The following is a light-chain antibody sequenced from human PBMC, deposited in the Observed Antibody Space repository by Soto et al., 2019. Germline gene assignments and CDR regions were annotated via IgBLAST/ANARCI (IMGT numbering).Light chain of an antibody. CDR2: GAS. Sequence: EIVMTQSPATLSVSPGERASLSCRASQSVRSNLAWYQHKPGQAPRLLIYGASTRATGIPARFSGSGSGTEFTLTISSLQSEDFAVYYCQEYDNWPPMYTFGQGNKLEIK. CDR3: QEYDNWPPMYT. V-gene: IGKV3-15*01. CDR1: QSVRSN. J-gene: IGKJ2*01.